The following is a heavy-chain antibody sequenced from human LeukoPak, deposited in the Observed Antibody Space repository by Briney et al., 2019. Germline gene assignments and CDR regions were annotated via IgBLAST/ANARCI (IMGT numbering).Heavy chain of an antibody. CDR3: AREANRFPIHAFDI. CDR2: IYYSGST. D-gene: IGHD1-14*01. Sequence: SETLSLTCTVSGGSISSGGYYWSWIRQPPGKGLEWIGYIYYSGSTNYNPSLKSRVTISVDTSKNQFSLKLSSVTAADTAVYYCAREANRFPIHAFDIWGQGTMVTVSS. J-gene: IGHJ3*02. CDR1: GGSISSGGYY. V-gene: IGHV4-61*08.